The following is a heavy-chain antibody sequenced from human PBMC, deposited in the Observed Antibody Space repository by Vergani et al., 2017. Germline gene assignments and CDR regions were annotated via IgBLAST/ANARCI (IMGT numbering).Heavy chain of an antibody. D-gene: IGHD3-9*01. Sequence: QVQLQESGPGLVKPSQTLSLTCTVSGGSISSGDYYWSWIRQPPGKGLEWIGYIYYSGSTYYNPSLKIRVTISVDTSKNQFSLKLSSVTAADTAVYYCASELRYFDWSSSGAFDIWGQGTMVTVSS. CDR3: ASELRYFDWSSSGAFDI. V-gene: IGHV4-30-4*01. J-gene: IGHJ3*02. CDR2: IYYSGST. CDR1: GGSISSGDYY.